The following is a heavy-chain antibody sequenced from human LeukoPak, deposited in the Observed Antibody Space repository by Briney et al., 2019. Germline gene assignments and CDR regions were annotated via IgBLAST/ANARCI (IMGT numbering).Heavy chain of an antibody. J-gene: IGHJ6*02. V-gene: IGHV4-31*03. CDR2: IYYSGST. Sequence: SETLSLTCTVSGGSLSSGGYYWSWVRQHRGRGVEWLGYIYYSGSTYYNPSLKSRVTISVDTSKNQFSLKLSSVTAADTAVYYCARAPGDSYYYYGMDVWGQGTTVTVSS. D-gene: IGHD3-10*01. CDR1: GGSLSSGGYY. CDR3: ARAPGDSYYYYGMDV.